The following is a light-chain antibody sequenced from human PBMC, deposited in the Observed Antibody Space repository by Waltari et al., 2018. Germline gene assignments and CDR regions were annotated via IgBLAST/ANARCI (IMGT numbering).Light chain of an antibody. Sequence: AIRMTQSPSSFSASTGDRVTITCRASQGISSYLAWYQQKPGKAPKLLIYAASTLQSVVPSRFSGSGSGTDFTLTISCLQSEDVATYYCQQYYSYPRTFGPGTKVDIK. CDR2: AAS. CDR3: QQYYSYPRT. J-gene: IGKJ3*01. V-gene: IGKV1-8*01. CDR1: QGISSY.